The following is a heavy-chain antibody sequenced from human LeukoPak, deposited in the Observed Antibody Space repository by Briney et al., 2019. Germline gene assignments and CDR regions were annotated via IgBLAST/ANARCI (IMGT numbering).Heavy chain of an antibody. Sequence: GRSLRLSCAASGFTFSSYGMHWVRQAPGKGLEWVAVISYDGSNKYFADSVKGRFTISRDKSKNTLYLQMNSLRAGDTAVYYCAKGGPHYGSGSYYAFDYWGQGTLVTVSS. CDR1: GFTFSSYG. J-gene: IGHJ4*02. CDR2: ISYDGSNK. D-gene: IGHD3-10*01. V-gene: IGHV3-30*18. CDR3: AKGGPHYGSGSYYAFDY.